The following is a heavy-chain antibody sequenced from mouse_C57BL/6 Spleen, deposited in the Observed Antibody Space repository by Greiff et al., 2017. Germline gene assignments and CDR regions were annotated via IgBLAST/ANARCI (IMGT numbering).Heavy chain of an antibody. CDR3: ARSLYGNPGAY. Sequence: QVQLQQSGPELVKPGASVKISCKASGYAFSSSWLNWVKQRPGKGLEWIGRIYPGDGDTTYTGKLKGKATLTAAKSSSTAFMQLSCLTSEDSAVFFWARSLYGNPGAYWGQGTLGTVAA. CDR1: GYAFSSSW. CDR2: IYPGDGDT. V-gene: IGHV1-82*01. J-gene: IGHJ3*01. D-gene: IGHD2-1*01.